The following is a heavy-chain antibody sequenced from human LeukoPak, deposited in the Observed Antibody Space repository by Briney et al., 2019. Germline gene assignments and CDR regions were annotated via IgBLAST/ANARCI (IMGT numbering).Heavy chain of an antibody. CDR2: IYYSRST. V-gene: IGHV4-61*01. D-gene: IGHD3-22*01. CDR3: ARASWGYDSSGYYSYFQH. CDR1: GVSVSSGMYY. Sequence: PSETLSLTCTVSGVSVSSGMYYCSWIRQPPGEVLGWTGHIYYSRSTKYKHSLRSRVTISVDTSTTPFSLTLSSVPAADTAVYYCARASWGYDSSGYYSYFQHWGQGTLVTVSS. J-gene: IGHJ1*01.